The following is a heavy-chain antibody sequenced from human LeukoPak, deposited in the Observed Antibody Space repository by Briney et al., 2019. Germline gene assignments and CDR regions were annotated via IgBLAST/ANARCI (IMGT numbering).Heavy chain of an antibody. Sequence: SGGSLRLSCAASGFTVSSNYMNWVRQAPGKGLEWVSGIYRSGGTYYADSVKGRFTVSRDNSTNTLSLQVSSLRAADTPVYNCARGGARQQLLENYYDWWGEGSLVTVSS. J-gene: IGHJ4*02. CDR1: GFTVSSNY. CDR2: IYRSGGT. D-gene: IGHD6-13*01. CDR3: ARGGARQQLLENYYDW. V-gene: IGHV3-53*01.